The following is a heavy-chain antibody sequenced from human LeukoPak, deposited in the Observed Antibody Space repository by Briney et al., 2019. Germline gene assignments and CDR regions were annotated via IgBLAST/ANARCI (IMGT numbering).Heavy chain of an antibody. CDR1: RFTFSSFW. D-gene: IGHD3-16*02. CDR3: ARDLRLRLGELSSFYDY. J-gene: IGHJ4*02. Sequence: GGSLRLSCAASRFTFSSFWMSWVRQAPGKGLEWVANINQDGSEKYYVDSVKGRFTISRDNAKNSLYLQMNSLRAEDTAVYYCARDLRLRLGELSSFYDYWGQGTLVTVSS. V-gene: IGHV3-7*01. CDR2: INQDGSEK.